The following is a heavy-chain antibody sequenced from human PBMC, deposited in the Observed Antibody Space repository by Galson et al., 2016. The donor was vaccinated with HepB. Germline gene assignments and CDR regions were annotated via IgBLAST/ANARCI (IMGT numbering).Heavy chain of an antibody. V-gene: IGHV4-39*01. CDR2: ISDSGST. CDR1: GGSIRYSSFF. Sequence: ETLSPTCTVSGGSIRYSSFFLAWIRQSPGRGLEWIGSISDSGSTDYNPSRKSRLSISVDTSKNQISLRLRSVTAADTAVYYCAKSSRGSYRYPFGDWGQGTLVAVSS. D-gene: IGHD3-16*02. J-gene: IGHJ4*02. CDR3: AKSSRGSYRYPFGD.